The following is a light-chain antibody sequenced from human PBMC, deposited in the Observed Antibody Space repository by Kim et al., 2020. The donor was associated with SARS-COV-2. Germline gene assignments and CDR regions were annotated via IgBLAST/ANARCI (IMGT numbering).Light chain of an antibody. CDR1: NNGRRS. V-gene: IGLV3-9*01. CDR2: RNN. J-gene: IGLJ2*01. CDR3: QIWDIDTV. Sequence: VSVAMGPTAKITCEGNNNGRRSVHWYQQRPGQAPVLVISRNNNRPAEIPERFSGSNSGDTATLTISRTQAGDEADYYCQIWDIDTVFGGGTQLTVL.